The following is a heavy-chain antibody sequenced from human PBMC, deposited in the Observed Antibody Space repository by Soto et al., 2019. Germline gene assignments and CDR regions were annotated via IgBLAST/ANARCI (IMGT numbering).Heavy chain of an antibody. CDR3: ARARENYYYDSSGYYNYFDY. Sequence: QVQLVQSGAEVKKPGSSVKVSCKASGGTFSSYAISWVRQAPGQGLEWMGGIIPIFGTANYAQKFQGRVTITADESTITAYMELSSLRSEDTAVYYCARARENYYYDSSGYYNYFDYWGQGTLVTVSS. CDR1: GGTFSSYA. D-gene: IGHD3-22*01. J-gene: IGHJ4*02. V-gene: IGHV1-69*01. CDR2: IIPIFGTA.